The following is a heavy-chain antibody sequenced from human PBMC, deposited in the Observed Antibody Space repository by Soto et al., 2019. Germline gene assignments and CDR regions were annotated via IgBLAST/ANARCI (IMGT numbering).Heavy chain of an antibody. J-gene: IGHJ6*02. D-gene: IGHD3-10*01. CDR3: AKTYYVSGSYSYAMDV. CDR2: ISGSGGST. V-gene: IGHV3-23*01. CDR1: GFIFSNYS. Sequence: PGGSLRLSCAASGFIFSNYSMSWVRQAPGKGLAWVSTISGSGGSTYYADSVKGRFTISRDNSKNTLYLQMSSLRAEDAAVYYCAKTYYVSGSYSYAMDVWGQGTTVTVSS.